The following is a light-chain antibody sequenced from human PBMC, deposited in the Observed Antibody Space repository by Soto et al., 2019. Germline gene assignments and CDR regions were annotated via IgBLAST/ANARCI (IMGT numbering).Light chain of an antibody. CDR1: QRVSSSY. CDR3: QQYGSSPLIT. CDR2: GAS. Sequence: EIVLTQSPGTLSLSPRERATLSCRASQRVSSSYLAWYQQKPGQAPRILIYGASSRATGTPDRFSGSGAGINFTLTRSRLESEDFAVYYCQQYGSSPLITFGHGTRLEIK. V-gene: IGKV3-20*01. J-gene: IGKJ5*01.